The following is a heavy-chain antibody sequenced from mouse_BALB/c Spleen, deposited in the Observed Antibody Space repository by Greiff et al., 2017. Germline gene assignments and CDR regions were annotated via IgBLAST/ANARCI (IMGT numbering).Heavy chain of an antibody. V-gene: IGHV1-18*01. J-gene: IGHJ3*01. Sequence: EVQLQQSGPELVKPGASVKIPCKASGYTFTDYNMDWVKQSHGKSLEWIGDINPNNGGTIYNQKFKGKATLTVDKSSSTAYMELRSLTSEDTAVYYCARGAFDPCAAYWGQGTLVTVSA. CDR3: ARGAFDPCAAY. CDR1: GYTFTDYN. D-gene: IGHD3-1*01. CDR2: INPNNGGT.